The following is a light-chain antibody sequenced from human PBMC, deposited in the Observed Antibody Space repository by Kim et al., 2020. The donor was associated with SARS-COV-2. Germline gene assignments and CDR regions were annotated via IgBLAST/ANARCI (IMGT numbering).Light chain of an antibody. V-gene: IGKV3-20*01. J-gene: IGKJ1*01. CDR2: GAT. Sequence: EIVLTQSPGTLSLSPGERATLSCRASPSISNNYLAWYQQRPGQAPRLLIYGATSRATGIPDRFSGSGSGTDFTLTISRLEPEDFALYYCQQYRNSTRTFGEGTKEE. CDR1: PSISNNY. CDR3: QQYRNSTRT.